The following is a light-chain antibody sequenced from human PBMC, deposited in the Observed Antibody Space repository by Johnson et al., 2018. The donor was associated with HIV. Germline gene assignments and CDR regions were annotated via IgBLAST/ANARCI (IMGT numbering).Light chain of an antibody. J-gene: IGLJ1*01. Sequence: QSVLTQPPSVSAAPGQRVTIFCSGSSFNIASNSVNWYQQLPGAAPKLLIYDNDKRPSGIPDRFSGSRSGTSATLGITGLQTGDEADYYCGAWDSGLTAGVFGTGTKVTVL. CDR1: SFNIASNS. CDR2: DND. V-gene: IGLV1-51*01. CDR3: GAWDSGLTAGV.